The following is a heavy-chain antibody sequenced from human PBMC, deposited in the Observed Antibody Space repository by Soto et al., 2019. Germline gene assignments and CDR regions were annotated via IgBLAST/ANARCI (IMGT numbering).Heavy chain of an antibody. CDR3: ARGHTIIGL. CDR1: GFTFSDYY. Sequence: QVQLVASGGGLVKPGGSLRLSCAASGFTFSDYYMSWFRQPPGKGLEWVSYISTSSTSTDYADSVKGRFTISRDSPKKSLYLQMDSLRAEDTAVYYCARGHTIIGLWGQGTLVTVSS. V-gene: IGHV3-11*06. D-gene: IGHD3-10*01. CDR2: ISTSSTST. J-gene: IGHJ4*02.